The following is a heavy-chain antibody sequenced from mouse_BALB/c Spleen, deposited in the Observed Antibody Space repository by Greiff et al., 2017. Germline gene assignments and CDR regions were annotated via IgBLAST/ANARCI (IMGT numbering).Heavy chain of an antibody. CDR3: VREGYYSGYFDV. J-gene: IGHJ1*01. Sequence: VKLMESGPGLVAPSQSLSITCTVSGFSLTSYDISWIRQPPGKGLEWLGVIWTGGGTNYNSAFMSRLSISKDNSKSQVFLKMNSLQTDDTAIYYCVREGYYSGYFDVWGAGTTVTVSS. CDR1: GFSLTSYD. V-gene: IGHV2-9-2*01. CDR2: IWTGGGT. D-gene: IGHD1-1*01.